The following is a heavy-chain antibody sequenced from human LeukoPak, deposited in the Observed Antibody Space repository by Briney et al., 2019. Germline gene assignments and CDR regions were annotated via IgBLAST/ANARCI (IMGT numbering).Heavy chain of an antibody. D-gene: IGHD3-3*01. CDR3: ARDGVALPAVYYYMDV. CDR2: INAGNGNT. J-gene: IGHJ6*03. Sequence: ASVKVSCKASGYTFTSYAMHWVRQAPGQRLERMGWINAGNGNTKYSQEFQGRVTITRDTSASTAYMELSSLRSEDMAVYYCARDGVALPAVYYYMDVWGKGTTVTVSS. CDR1: GYTFTSYA. V-gene: IGHV1-3*03.